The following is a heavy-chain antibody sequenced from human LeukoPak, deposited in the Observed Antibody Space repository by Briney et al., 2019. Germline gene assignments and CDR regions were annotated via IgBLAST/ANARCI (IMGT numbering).Heavy chain of an antibody. CDR3: ARLPGTNWMGEYYFDY. J-gene: IGHJ4*02. D-gene: IGHD3-16*01. Sequence: PSETLSLTCTVSGGSFSTSSYYCGWVRQPPGKGLEWIGSIYYSGTTYYNPSLKSRVTISIDTSENQFSLKLSSVTAADTAVYYCARLPGTNWMGEYYFDYWGQGTLVTVSS. CDR2: IYYSGTT. CDR1: GGSFSTSSYY. V-gene: IGHV4-39*01.